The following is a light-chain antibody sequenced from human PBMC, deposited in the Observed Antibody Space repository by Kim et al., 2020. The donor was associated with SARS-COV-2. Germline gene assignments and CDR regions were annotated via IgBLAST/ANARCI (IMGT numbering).Light chain of an antibody. V-gene: IGKV1-27*01. J-gene: IGKJ2*01. Sequence: DIQMTQSPSSLSASVGDRVSITCRASQGISNNLAWYQQKPGKVPQLLIYTASALQPGVPSRFSGSGSGTEFTLTISSLQPEDVATYYCQTYNSAPYTFGQGTKLEI. CDR1: QGISNN. CDR3: QTYNSAPYT. CDR2: TAS.